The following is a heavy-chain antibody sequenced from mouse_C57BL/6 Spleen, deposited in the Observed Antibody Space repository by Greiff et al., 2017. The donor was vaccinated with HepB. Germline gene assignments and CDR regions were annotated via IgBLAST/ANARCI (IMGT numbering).Heavy chain of an antibody. V-gene: IGHV1-19*01. CDR3: ARGGSPWFAY. Sequence: EVQLQQSGPVLVKPGASVKMSCKASGYTFTDYYMNWVKQSHGKSLEWIGVINPYNGGTSYNQKFKGKATLTVDKSSSTAYMELNSLTSEDSAVYYSARGGSPWFAYWGQGTLVTVSA. D-gene: IGHD1-1*01. CDR2: INPYNGGT. J-gene: IGHJ3*01. CDR1: GYTFTDYY.